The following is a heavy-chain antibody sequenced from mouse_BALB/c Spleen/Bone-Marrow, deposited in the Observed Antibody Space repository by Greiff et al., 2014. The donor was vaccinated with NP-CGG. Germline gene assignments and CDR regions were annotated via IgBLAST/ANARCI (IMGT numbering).Heavy chain of an antibody. CDR2: IDPANGNT. D-gene: IGHD2-2*01. CDR3: AGGWLPSYAMDY. J-gene: IGHJ4*01. CDR1: GFNIKDTY. V-gene: IGHV14-3*02. Sequence: VHVKQSGAELVKPGASVKLSCTASGFNIKDTYMHWVKQRPEQGLEWIGRIDPANGNTKYDPKFQGKATITADTSSHTAYLQLSSLTSEDTAVYYCAGGWLPSYAMDYWGQGTSVTVSS.